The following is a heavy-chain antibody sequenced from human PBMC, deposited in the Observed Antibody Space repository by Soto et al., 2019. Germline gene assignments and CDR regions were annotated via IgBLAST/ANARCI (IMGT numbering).Heavy chain of an antibody. CDR1: GFTFSSYG. D-gene: IGHD4-17*01. J-gene: IGHJ4*02. CDR2: ISYHGNDK. CDR3: AKDHLLTTVTTVGD. V-gene: IGHV3-30*18. Sequence: VQLVESGGGVVQPGRSLRLSCAASGFTFSSYGVHWVRQAPGKGLEWVAVISYHGNDKYYAESVKGRFTISRDNFKNTLYLQMDSLRVEDTAVYYCAKDHLLTTVTTVGDWGQGTLVTVSS.